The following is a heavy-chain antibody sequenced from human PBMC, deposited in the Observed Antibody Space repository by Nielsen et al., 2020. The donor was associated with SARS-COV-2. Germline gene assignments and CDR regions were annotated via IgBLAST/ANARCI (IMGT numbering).Heavy chain of an antibody. D-gene: IGHD3-10*01. V-gene: IGHV3-53*04. CDR2: IYSGGST. J-gene: IGHJ4*02. Sequence: GESLKISCAASGFTVSSNYMSWVRQAPGKGLEWVSVIYSGGSTYYADSVKGRFTISRHNSKNTVYLQMNSLRAEDTAVYYCARDLGRGEFGEYYFDYWGQGTLVTVSS. CDR3: ARDLGRGEFGEYYFDY. CDR1: GFTVSSNY.